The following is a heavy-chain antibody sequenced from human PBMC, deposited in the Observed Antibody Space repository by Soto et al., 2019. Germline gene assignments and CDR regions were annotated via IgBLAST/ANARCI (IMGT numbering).Heavy chain of an antibody. Sequence: SETLSLTCTVSGGSIISTFYYWGWLRQPPGRGLEWIANIHYSGETQYSPSLKSRVAISVDTSKSQFSLTLDSVTAADTAVYFCARRPDFRDHGWFDPWGQGILVTVSS. V-gene: IGHV4-39*01. CDR1: GGSIISTFYY. CDR3: ARRPDFRDHGWFDP. D-gene: IGHD4-17*01. J-gene: IGHJ5*02. CDR2: IHYSGET.